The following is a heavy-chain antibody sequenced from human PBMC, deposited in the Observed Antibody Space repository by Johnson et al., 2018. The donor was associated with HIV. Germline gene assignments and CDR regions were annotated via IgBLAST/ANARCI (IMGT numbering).Heavy chain of an antibody. CDR2: ISYDGSNK. J-gene: IGHJ3*02. Sequence: VESGGGVVQPGRSLRLSCAASGFTFSSYAMHWVRQAPGKGLEWVAVISYDGSNKYYADSVKGRFTISRDTSKNTLYLQINSLRAEDTAVYYCARVTPIQLWANDAVDIWGQGTMVIVSS. CDR1: GFTFSSYA. CDR3: ARVTPIQLWANDAVDI. V-gene: IGHV3-30-3*01. D-gene: IGHD5-18*01.